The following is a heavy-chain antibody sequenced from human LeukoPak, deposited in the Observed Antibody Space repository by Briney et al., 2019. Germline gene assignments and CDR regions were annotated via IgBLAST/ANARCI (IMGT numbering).Heavy chain of an antibody. J-gene: IGHJ4*02. CDR2: TYHSGNT. CDR1: GASISSGGYS. V-gene: IGHV4-30-2*01. Sequence: SATLSLTCAVSGASISSGGYSWGWIRQPPGKGLEWIGYTYHSGNTYYSPSLKSRVTISVDRSKNQFSLRLNSVTAADTAVYFCARGFDFWGQGILVTVYS. CDR3: ARGFDF.